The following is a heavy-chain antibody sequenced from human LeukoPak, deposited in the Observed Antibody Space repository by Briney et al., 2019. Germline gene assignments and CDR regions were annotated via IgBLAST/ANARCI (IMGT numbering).Heavy chain of an antibody. CDR3: AREGRCGGDCYYDY. J-gene: IGHJ4*02. V-gene: IGHV3-33*08. Sequence: GGSLRLSCAASGFTFSSYGMHWVRQAPGKGLEWVEVIWYDGSNKYYADSVKGRFTISRDNSKNTLYLQMNSLRAEDTAVYYCAREGRCGGDCYYDYWGQGTLVTVSS. CDR2: IWYDGSNK. D-gene: IGHD2-21*02. CDR1: GFTFSSYG.